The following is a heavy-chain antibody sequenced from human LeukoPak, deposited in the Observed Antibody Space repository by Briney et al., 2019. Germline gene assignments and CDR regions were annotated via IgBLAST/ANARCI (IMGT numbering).Heavy chain of an antibody. CDR2: ISSSSSTI. CDR1: GFTFSSYS. CDR3: ARDNTVVTRGYYYYYMDV. Sequence: GGSLRLSCAASGFTFSSYSMNWVRQAPGKGLEWVSYISSSSSTIYYADSVKGRFTISRDNAKNSLYLQMNSPRAEDTAVYHCARDNTVVTRGYYYYYMDVWGKGTTVTVSS. J-gene: IGHJ6*03. D-gene: IGHD4-23*01. V-gene: IGHV3-48*04.